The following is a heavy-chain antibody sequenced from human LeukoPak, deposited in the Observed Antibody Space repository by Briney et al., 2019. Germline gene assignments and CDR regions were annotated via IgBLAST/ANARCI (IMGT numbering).Heavy chain of an antibody. CDR2: INPNSGGT. V-gene: IGHV1-2*06. Sequence: ASVKVSCKASGYTFTGYYMHWVRQAPGQGLEWMGRINPNSGGTNYAQKFQGRVTMTRDTSISTAYMELSRLRSDDTAVYYCAGLSFPIAAAGTLSSYWGQGTLVTVSS. J-gene: IGHJ4*02. D-gene: IGHD6-13*01. CDR3: AGLSFPIAAAGTLSSY. CDR1: GYTFTGYY.